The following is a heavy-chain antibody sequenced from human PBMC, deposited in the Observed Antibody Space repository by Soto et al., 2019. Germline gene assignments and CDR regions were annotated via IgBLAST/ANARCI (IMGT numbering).Heavy chain of an antibody. CDR2: IYYSGST. D-gene: IGHD3-3*01. CDR3: ARGPLYYDFWSGYYTGWFDL. J-gene: IGHJ5*02. CDR1: GGSISSYY. V-gene: IGHV4-59*01. Sequence: SETLSLTCTVSGGSISSYYWSWIRQPPGKGLEWIGYIYYSGSTNYNPSLKSRVTISVDTSKNQFSLKLSSVTAADTAVYHCARGPLYYDFWSGYYTGWFDLWGQGTLVTVSS.